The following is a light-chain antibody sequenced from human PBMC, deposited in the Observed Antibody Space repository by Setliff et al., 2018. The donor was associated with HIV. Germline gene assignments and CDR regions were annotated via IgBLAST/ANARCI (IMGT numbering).Light chain of an antibody. J-gene: IGLJ1*01. Sequence: QSALTQPPSVSGAPGQRVTISCTGSSSNIGADYGVHWYQQLPGTAPKLLVYGNTNRPSGVPDRFSGSKSGTSASLAITGLQAEDEADYYCQSYDSSLSASVFGPGTKGTV. CDR3: QSYDSSLSASV. V-gene: IGLV1-40*01. CDR1: SSNIGADYG. CDR2: GNT.